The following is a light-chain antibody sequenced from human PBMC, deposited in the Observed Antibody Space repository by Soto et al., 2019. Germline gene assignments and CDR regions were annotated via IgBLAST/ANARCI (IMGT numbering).Light chain of an antibody. CDR1: SSDVGGYNY. V-gene: IGLV2-14*01. J-gene: IGLJ2*01. CDR2: DVS. Sequence: QSVLTQPASVSGSPGQSITISCTGTSSDVGGYNYVSWYQQHPGKAPKLMIYDVSNRPSGVSNRFSGSKSGNTASLTIAGLQAEDDADYYCSSDTSSSTLVFGGGTKLTVL. CDR3: SSDTSSSTLV.